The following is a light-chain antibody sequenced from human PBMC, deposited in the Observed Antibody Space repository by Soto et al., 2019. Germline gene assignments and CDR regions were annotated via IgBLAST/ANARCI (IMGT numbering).Light chain of an antibody. CDR2: EVS. V-gene: IGLV2-8*01. CDR1: FSDVGGYKF. Sequence: QSALTQPPSASGSPGQSVTISCTGTFSDVGGYKFVSWYQQHPGKVPKLMIYEVSKRPSGVPDRFSGSKSGNTASLTISGLQAEDEADYYCCSYAGSYTLYVFGTGTKLTVL. CDR3: CSYAGSYTLYV. J-gene: IGLJ1*01.